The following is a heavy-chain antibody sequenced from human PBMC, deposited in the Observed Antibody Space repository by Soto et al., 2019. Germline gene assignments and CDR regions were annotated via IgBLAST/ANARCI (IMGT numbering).Heavy chain of an antibody. J-gene: IGHJ4*02. CDR2: ISAHNGNT. V-gene: IGHV1-18*01. Sequence: QVHLVQSGAEVKKPGASVKVSCKASGYTFTSYGITWVRQAPGQGLEWMGWISAHNGNTDYAQKLQGRVIVTRDTSTSTAYMELRSRRSDDTAVYFCARGRYGDYWGQGALVTVS. CDR1: GYTFTSYG. CDR3: ARGRYGDY. D-gene: IGHD1-1*01.